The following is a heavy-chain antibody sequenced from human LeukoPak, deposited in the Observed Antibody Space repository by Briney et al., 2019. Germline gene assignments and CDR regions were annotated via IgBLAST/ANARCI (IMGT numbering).Heavy chain of an antibody. V-gene: IGHV3-21*01. CDR2: ISSSSSYI. J-gene: IGHJ4*02. CDR3: ARATDYYDSSGYSY. CDR1: GFTFSSYS. D-gene: IGHD3-22*01. Sequence: GGSLGLSCAASGFTFSSYSMNWVRQAPGKGLEWVSSISSSSSYIYYADSVKGRFTISRDNAKNSLYLQMNSLRAEDTAVYYCARATDYYDSSGYSYWGQGTLVTVSS.